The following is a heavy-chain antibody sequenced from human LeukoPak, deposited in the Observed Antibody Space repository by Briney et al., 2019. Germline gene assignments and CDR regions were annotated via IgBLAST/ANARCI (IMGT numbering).Heavy chain of an antibody. Sequence: GGSLRLSCAASGFTFSSYAMSWVRQAPGKGLEWVSAISGSGGSTYYADSVKGRFTISRDNSKNTLYLQMNSLRAEDTAVYYXAXXXXXTXXYDAFDIWXQGTMVT. CDR1: GFTFSSYA. CDR3: AXXXXXTXXYDAFDI. J-gene: IGHJ3*02. D-gene: IGHD2-2*01. CDR2: ISGSGGST. V-gene: IGHV3-23*01.